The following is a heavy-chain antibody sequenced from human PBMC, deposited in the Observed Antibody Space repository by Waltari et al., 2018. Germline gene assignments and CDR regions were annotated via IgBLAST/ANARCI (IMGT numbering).Heavy chain of an antibody. Sequence: EQQMVESGGGLVQSGGSLRLSCAASGFTFTSNWMAWVRQAPGKGVEWVANINQDGSEKRYVDSVKGRFTISRDNARNSLYLQLNSLRAEDTALYYCARDYYYYMDVWGKGTTVTVSS. CDR1: GFTFTSNW. V-gene: IGHV3-7*01. CDR3: ARDYYYYMDV. J-gene: IGHJ6*03. CDR2: INQDGSEK.